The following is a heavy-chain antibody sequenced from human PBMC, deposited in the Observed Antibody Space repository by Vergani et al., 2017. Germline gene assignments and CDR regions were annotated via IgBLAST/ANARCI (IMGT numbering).Heavy chain of an antibody. CDR1: GGTFSSYT. D-gene: IGHD3-10*01. CDR2: IIPILGIA. CDR3: AHLGSGSYLDY. V-gene: IGHV1-69*02. Sequence: QVQLVQSGAEVKKPGASVKVSCKASGGTFSSYTISWVRQAPGQGLEWMGRIIPILGIANYAQKFQGRVTITADKSTSTAYMELSSLRSDDTAVYYCAHLGSGSYLDYWGQGTLVTVSS. J-gene: IGHJ4*02.